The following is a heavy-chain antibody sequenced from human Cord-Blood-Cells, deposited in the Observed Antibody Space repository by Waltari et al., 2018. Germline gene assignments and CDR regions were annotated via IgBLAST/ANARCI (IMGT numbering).Heavy chain of an antibody. CDR1: GYSISSGYY. V-gene: IGHV4-38-2*01. CDR3: ARGSGDSSGYYYYYYYMDV. J-gene: IGHJ6*03. D-gene: IGHD3-22*01. Sequence: QVQLQESGPGLVKPSETLSLTCAVSGYSISSGYYWGWIRQPPGKGLEWIGSIYHSGSNYYNPSLKSRVTISVDTSKNEFSLKLSSVTAADTAVYYCARGSGDSSGYYYYYYYMDVWGKGTTVTVSS. CDR2: IYHSGSN.